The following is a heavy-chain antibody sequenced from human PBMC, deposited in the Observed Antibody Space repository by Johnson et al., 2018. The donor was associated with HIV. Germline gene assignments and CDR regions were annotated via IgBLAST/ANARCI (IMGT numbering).Heavy chain of an antibody. D-gene: IGHD2-21*02. CDR1: GLTISDNY. Sequence: EVHLVESGGGVVRPGGSMRLSCAASGLTISDNYMSWVRQAPGKGLEWVAVLYSGGDIYYADSVKGRFIIPRDNSKSTLYLQLNSLRAEDTGIYYCARGGGAYCGGDCLRTFDIWGQGTMVTVSP. CDR3: ARGGGAYCGGDCLRTFDI. CDR2: LYSGGDI. J-gene: IGHJ3*02. V-gene: IGHV3-66*01.